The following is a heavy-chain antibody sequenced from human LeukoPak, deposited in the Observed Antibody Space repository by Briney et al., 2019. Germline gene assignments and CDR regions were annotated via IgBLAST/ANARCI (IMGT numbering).Heavy chain of an antibody. D-gene: IGHD3-10*01. CDR1: GYTFTSYG. Sequence: ASVKVSCKASGYTFTSYGISWVRQPPGQGLEWMGWTSAYNGNTNYSQKLQGRVTMTTDTSTSTAYMELRSLRSDDTAVYYCAREFRYYYGSGSYNDYWGQGTLVTVSS. CDR3: AREFRYYYGSGSYNDY. CDR2: TSAYNGNT. V-gene: IGHV1-18*01. J-gene: IGHJ4*02.